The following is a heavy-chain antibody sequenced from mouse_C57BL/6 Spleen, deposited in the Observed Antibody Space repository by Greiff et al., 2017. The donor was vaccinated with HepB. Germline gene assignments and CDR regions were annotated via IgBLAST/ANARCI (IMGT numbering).Heavy chain of an antibody. CDR1: GFTFSSYA. Sequence: EVKVEESGGGLVKPGGSLKLSCAASGFTFSSYAMSWVRQTPEKRLEWVATISDGGSYTYYPDNVKGRFTISRDNAKNNLYLQMSHLKSEDTAMYYCARDRRGGSDWYFDVWGTGTTVTVSS. V-gene: IGHV5-4*01. CDR3: ARDRRGGSDWYFDV. J-gene: IGHJ1*03. CDR2: ISDGGSYT.